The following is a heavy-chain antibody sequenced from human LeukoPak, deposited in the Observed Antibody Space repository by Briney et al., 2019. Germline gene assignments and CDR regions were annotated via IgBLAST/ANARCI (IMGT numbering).Heavy chain of an antibody. CDR2: ISYDGSNK. V-gene: IGHV3-30*04. D-gene: IGHD2-15*01. Sequence: GGSLRLSCAASGFTFSSYAMHWVRQAPGKGLEWVAVISYDGSNKYYADSVKGRFTISRDNSKNTPYLQMNSLRAEDTAVYYCARDPDCSGGSCYSFYFDYWGQGTLVTVSS. CDR3: ARDPDCSGGSCYSFYFDY. CDR1: GFTFSSYA. J-gene: IGHJ4*02.